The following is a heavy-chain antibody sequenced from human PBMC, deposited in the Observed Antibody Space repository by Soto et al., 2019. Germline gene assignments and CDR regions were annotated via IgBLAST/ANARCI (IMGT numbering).Heavy chain of an antibody. Sequence: PEGSLRLSCAASGLTFSSYGMNWVRQAPGKGLEWLSLTSGSARTTYYADSVKRRFSLSRDNSKNTLFLQMNSLRAEATALYHCANDRSFAGVQGFDIWGQGTMVTVSS. CDR2: TSGSARTT. J-gene: IGHJ3*02. CDR3: ANDRSFAGVQGFDI. CDR1: GLTFSSYG. D-gene: IGHD3-10*01. V-gene: IGHV3-23*01.